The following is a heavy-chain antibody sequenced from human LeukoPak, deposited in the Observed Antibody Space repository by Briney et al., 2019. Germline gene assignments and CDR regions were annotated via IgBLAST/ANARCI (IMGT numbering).Heavy chain of an antibody. V-gene: IGHV3-30*02. Sequence: GGSLRLSCAASGFTFSNYAMHWVRQAPGKGLEWVAFIQFDGNNKYYADSVKGRFTISRDNSRNTLFLQMNSLRAEDTAVFYCAKKWSGDYDSSDIIDAFDIWGQGTMVTVSS. CDR1: GFTFSNYA. D-gene: IGHD3-22*01. CDR3: AKKWSGDYDSSDIIDAFDI. CDR2: IQFDGNNK. J-gene: IGHJ3*02.